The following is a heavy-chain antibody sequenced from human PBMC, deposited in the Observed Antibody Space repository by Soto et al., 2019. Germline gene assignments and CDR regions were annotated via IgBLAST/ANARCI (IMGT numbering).Heavy chain of an antibody. CDR2: IYYSGST. Sequence: SETLSLTCTVSGGSISSYYWSWIRQPPGKGLEWIGYIYYSGSTNYNPSLKSRVTISVDTSKNQFSLKLSSVTAADTAVYYCARGDYGGTSRIDAFDICGQGTMVTVSS. J-gene: IGHJ3*02. CDR1: GGSISSYY. CDR3: ARGDYGGTSRIDAFDI. D-gene: IGHD4-17*01. V-gene: IGHV4-59*01.